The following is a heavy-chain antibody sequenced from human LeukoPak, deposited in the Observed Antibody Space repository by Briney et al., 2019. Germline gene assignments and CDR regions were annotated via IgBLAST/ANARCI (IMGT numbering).Heavy chain of an antibody. CDR2: ISYDGSNK. J-gene: IGHJ4*02. Sequence: GRSLRLSCAASGFTFSSYAMHWVRQAPGKGLEWVAVISYDGSNKYYADSVKGRFTISRDNSENTLYLQMNSLRAEDTAVYYCARPQLAVAGIFDYWGQGTLVTVSS. CDR1: GFTFSSYA. CDR3: ARPQLAVAGIFDY. D-gene: IGHD6-19*01. V-gene: IGHV3-30-3*01.